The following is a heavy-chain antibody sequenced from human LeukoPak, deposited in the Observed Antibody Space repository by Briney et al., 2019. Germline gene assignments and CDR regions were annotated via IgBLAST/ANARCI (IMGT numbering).Heavy chain of an antibody. CDR1: GGSISSSNW. D-gene: IGHD3-16*01. CDR3: NLWVPLFSKEETAYDMDV. J-gene: IGHJ6*02. V-gene: IGHV4-4*02. CDR2: IYHSGST. Sequence: PSGTQSLTCAVSGGSISSSNWGRWVRQPPGKGLEWIGEIYHSGSTNYNPSLKSRVTISVDKSKNQFSLKLSSVTAADTAVYYCNLWVPLFSKEETAYDMDVWGQGTTVTVSS.